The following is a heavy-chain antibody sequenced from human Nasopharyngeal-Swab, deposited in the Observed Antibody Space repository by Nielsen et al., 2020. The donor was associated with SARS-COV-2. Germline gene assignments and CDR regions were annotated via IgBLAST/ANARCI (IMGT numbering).Heavy chain of an antibody. CDR3: ARVSPPLLTGPYYYYGMDV. V-gene: IGHV3-11*06. J-gene: IGHJ6*02. CDR1: GFTFSDYY. D-gene: IGHD3-9*01. CDR2: ISSSSSYT. Sequence: LSLTCAASGFTFSDYYMSWIRQAPGKGLEWVSYISSSSSYTNYADSVKGRFTISRDSAKNSLYLQMNSLRAEDTAVYYCARVSPPLLTGPYYYYGMDVWGQGTTVTVPS.